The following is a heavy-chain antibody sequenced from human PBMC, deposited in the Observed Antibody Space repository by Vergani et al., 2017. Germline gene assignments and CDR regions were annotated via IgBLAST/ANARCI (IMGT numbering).Heavy chain of an antibody. V-gene: IGHV1-3*04. CDR3: ARVEIYCGGDCPNYYYYGMDV. Sequence: QVQLVQSGAEVKKPGASVKVSCKASGYTFTSYAMHWVRQAPGQRLEWMGWINTGNGNPKYSQKFQGRVTITRDTSASTAYMELSSLRSEDTAVYYCARVEIYCGGDCPNYYYYGMDVWGQGTTVTVSS. J-gene: IGHJ6*02. CDR2: INTGNGNP. CDR1: GYTFTSYA. D-gene: IGHD2-21*02.